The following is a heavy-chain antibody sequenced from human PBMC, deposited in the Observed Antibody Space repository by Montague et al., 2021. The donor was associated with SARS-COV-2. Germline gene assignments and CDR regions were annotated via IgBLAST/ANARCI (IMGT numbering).Heavy chain of an antibody. J-gene: IGHJ4*02. V-gene: IGHV6-1*01. CDR1: GDSVSSNSAA. CDR3: ARSGYGGGTTWFYFDS. D-gene: IGHD6-13*01. Sequence: CAISGDSVSSNSAAWNWIRQSPSRGLEWLGRTYYRSKWYRDCALSVRSRLTVNPDTSENQFSLQLNSVTPDDTAVYYCARSGYGGGTTWFYFDSWGPGTLITVSS. CDR2: TYYRSKWYR.